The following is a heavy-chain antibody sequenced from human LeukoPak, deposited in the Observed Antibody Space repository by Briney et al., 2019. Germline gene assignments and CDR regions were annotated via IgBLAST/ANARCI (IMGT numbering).Heavy chain of an antibody. CDR2: ISSSSSYI. J-gene: IGHJ4*02. Sequence: GGSLRLSCAASGFTFSSYSMNWVRQAPGKGLEWVSSISSSSSYIYYADSVKGRFTISRDNAKNTLYLQMNSLRAEDTAVYYCARGYCSGVSCLPDSWGQGTLVTVSS. CDR1: GFTFSSYS. V-gene: IGHV3-21*01. CDR3: ARGYCSGVSCLPDS. D-gene: IGHD2-15*01.